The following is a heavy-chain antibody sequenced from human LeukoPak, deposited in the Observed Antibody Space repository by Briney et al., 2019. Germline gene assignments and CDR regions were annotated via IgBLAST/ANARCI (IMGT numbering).Heavy chain of an antibody. D-gene: IGHD1-1*01. CDR3: ARGGSRHPSPEDY. Sequence: GSLRLSCAASGFTFSSFWMSWVRQAPGKGLAWVANIKQDGSEKYFVDSVKGRFTISGDNAKNSLYLQMSSLRAEDTAVYYCARGGSRHPSPEDYWGRGTLVTVSS. CDR2: IKQDGSEK. J-gene: IGHJ4*02. V-gene: IGHV3-7*03. CDR1: GFTFSSFW.